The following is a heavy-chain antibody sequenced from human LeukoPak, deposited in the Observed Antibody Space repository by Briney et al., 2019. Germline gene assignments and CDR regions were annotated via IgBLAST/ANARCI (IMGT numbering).Heavy chain of an antibody. CDR3: ARDSDIVATIPHFDY. CDR1: GYTFTSYA. Sequence: GASVKVSCKASGYTFTSYAMHWVRQAPGQRLEWMGWINAGNGNTKYSQKFQGRVTITRDTSASTAYMELSSLRSEDTAVYYCARDSDIVATIPHFDYWGQGTLVTVSS. D-gene: IGHD5-12*01. J-gene: IGHJ4*02. CDR2: INAGNGNT. V-gene: IGHV1-3*01.